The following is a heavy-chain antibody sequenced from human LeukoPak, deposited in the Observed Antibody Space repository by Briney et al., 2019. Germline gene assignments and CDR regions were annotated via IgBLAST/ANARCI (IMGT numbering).Heavy chain of an antibody. CDR1: GYTFTSYG. J-gene: IGHJ4*02. CDR2: ISAYNGNT. CDR3: ARDIRPYYDILTGHYYLDY. V-gene: IGHV1-18*01. D-gene: IGHD3-9*01. Sequence: GASVKVSCKASGYTFTSYGISWVRQAPGQGLEWMGWISAYNGNTNYAQKFQGRVTITADESTSTAYMELSSLRSEDTAVYYCARDIRPYYDILTGHYYLDYWGQGTLVTVSS.